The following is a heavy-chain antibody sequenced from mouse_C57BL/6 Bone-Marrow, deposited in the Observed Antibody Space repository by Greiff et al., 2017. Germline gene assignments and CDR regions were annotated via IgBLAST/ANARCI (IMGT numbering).Heavy chain of an antibody. V-gene: IGHV1-82*01. CDR2: IYPGDGDT. Sequence: VKLQESGPELVKPGASVKISCKASGYAFSSSWMNWVKQRPGKGLEWIGRIYPGDGDTNYNGKFKGKATLTADKSSSTAYMQLSSLTSEDSAVYFCASDYDDDYWGQGTTLTVSS. CDR3: ASDYDDDY. D-gene: IGHD2-4*01. J-gene: IGHJ2*01. CDR1: GYAFSSSW.